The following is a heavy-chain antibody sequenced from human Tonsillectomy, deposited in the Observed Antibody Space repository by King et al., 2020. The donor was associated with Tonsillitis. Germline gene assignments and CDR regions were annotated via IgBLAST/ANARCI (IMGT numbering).Heavy chain of an antibody. CDR2: IKQDGSEK. CDR3: ARGDVWSAFQTRDY. J-gene: IGHJ4*02. Sequence: VQLVESGGGLVQPGGSLRLSCAASGFTFSSYWMSWVRQAPGKGLEWVANIKQDGSEKYYVDSVKGRFTISRDNAKNSLYLQVNSLRAEDTAVYYCARGDVWSAFQTRDYWGQGTLVTVSS. D-gene: IGHD3-3*01. V-gene: IGHV3-7*03. CDR1: GFTFSSYW.